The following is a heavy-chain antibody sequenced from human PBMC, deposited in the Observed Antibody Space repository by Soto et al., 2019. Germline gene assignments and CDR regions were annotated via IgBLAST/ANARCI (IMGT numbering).Heavy chain of an antibody. CDR2: ISYDGSNK. CDR1: GFTFSSYG. Sequence: GGSLRLSCAASGFTFSSYGMHWVRQAPGKGLEWVAVISYDGSNKYYADSVKGRFTISRDNSKNTLYLQMNSLRAEDTAAYYCAKEPLVVVAATHFDYWGQGTLVTVSS. D-gene: IGHD2-15*01. V-gene: IGHV3-30*18. J-gene: IGHJ4*02. CDR3: AKEPLVVVAATHFDY.